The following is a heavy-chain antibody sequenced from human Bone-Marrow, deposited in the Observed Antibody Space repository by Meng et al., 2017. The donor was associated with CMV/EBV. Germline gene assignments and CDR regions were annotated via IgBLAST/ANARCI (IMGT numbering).Heavy chain of an antibody. J-gene: IGHJ4*02. CDR3: AKGEASRRSGFYY. V-gene: IGHV3-23*01. CDR1: GFTFSSCA. Sequence: GESLKISCAASGFTFSSCAMSWVRQAPGKGLEWISAISGGGGTTYYADSVKGRFTISRDNSKNTVYLQMSSLRVEDTAVYYCAKGEASRRSGFYYWGQGKRVTVYS. CDR2: ISGGGGTT. D-gene: IGHD1-26*01.